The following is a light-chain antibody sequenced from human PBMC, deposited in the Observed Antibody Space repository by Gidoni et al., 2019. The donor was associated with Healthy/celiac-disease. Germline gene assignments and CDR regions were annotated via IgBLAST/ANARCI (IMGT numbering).Light chain of an antibody. CDR1: QSISSY. J-gene: IGKJ3*01. CDR2: AAS. V-gene: IGKV1-39*01. CDR3: QQSYSTPLFT. Sequence: GDRVTITCRASQSISSYLNWYQQKPGTAPKLLIYAASSLQSGVPSRFSGSGSGTDFTLTISSLQPEDFATYYCQQSYSTPLFTFGPGTKVDVK.